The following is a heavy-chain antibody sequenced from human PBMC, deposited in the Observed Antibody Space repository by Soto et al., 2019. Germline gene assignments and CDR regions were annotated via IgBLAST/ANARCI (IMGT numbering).Heavy chain of an antibody. V-gene: IGHV1-24*01. D-gene: IGHD3-10*01. CDR3: ATLPVRGVSPRGFSWFAP. Sequence: ASVKVSCKVSGYTLTELSMHWVRQAPGKGLEWMGGFDPEDGETIYAQKFQGRVTMTEDTSTDTAYMELSSLRSEDTAVYYCATLPVRGVSPRGFSWFAPWGQGTLVTVSS. CDR2: FDPEDGET. J-gene: IGHJ5*02. CDR1: GYTLTELS.